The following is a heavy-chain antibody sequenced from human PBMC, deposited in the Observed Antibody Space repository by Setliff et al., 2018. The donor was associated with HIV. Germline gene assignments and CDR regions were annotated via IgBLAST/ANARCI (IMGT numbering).Heavy chain of an antibody. CDR2: ISYDESNK. D-gene: IGHD3-10*01. Sequence: GGSLRLSCAASGFTFSTYWMHWVRQAPGKGLEWVAVISYDESNKYYADSVKGRFTISRDNSKNTLYLQMNSLRVDDTAVYYCARRETGVLYFGTFYYNGMDVWGQGTTVTVSS. CDR1: GFTFSTYW. CDR3: ARRETGVLYFGTFYYNGMDV. V-gene: IGHV3-30*03. J-gene: IGHJ6*02.